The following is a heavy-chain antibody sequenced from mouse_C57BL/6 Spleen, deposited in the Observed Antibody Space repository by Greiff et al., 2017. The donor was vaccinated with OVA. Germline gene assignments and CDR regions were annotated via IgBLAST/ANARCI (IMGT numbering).Heavy chain of an antibody. CDR1: GYTFTSYW. V-gene: IGHV1-53*01. J-gene: IGHJ4*01. D-gene: IGHD2-3*01. CDR3: ERYDPYGMDH. Sequence: QVQLQQPGTELVKPGASVKLSCKASGYTFTSYWMHWVKQRPGQGLEWIGNINPTNGNTYYNEKFKNKATLTVDKSSSTAYMQLSSLTSKDSAVYYCERYDPYGMDHWGKGTSVTVSS. CDR2: INPTNGNT.